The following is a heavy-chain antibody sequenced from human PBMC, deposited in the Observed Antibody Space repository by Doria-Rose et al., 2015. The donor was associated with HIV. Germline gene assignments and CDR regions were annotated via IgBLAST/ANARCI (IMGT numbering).Heavy chain of an antibody. CDR2: IIPVLGIR. V-gene: IGHV1-69*09. CDR1: GGTFSRYP. Sequence: VQLVQSGAAVKKPGSSVKVSCKASGGTFSRYPISWVRQAPGQGLEWMGRIIPVLGIRNYAQKFQGRVTITADESTSTAYIELSNLGSEDTAVYYCATTWSGYYLDYWGQGTLVTVSS. D-gene: IGHD3-3*01. J-gene: IGHJ4*02. CDR3: ATTWSGYYLDY.